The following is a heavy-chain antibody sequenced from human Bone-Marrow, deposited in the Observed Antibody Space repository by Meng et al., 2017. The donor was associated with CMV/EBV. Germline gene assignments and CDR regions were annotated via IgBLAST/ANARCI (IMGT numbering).Heavy chain of an antibody. J-gene: IGHJ4*02. Sequence: SETLSLTCTVSGGSISTGSYYWGWIRQPPGKGLEWIGYIYYSGSTNYNPSLKSRVTISVHTSKIQFSLKLSSVTAADTAVYYCARGSGYGSYYFDYWGQGTLVTVSS. D-gene: IGHD5-12*01. V-gene: IGHV4-61*01. CDR2: IYYSGST. CDR1: GGSISTGSYY. CDR3: ARGSGYGSYYFDY.